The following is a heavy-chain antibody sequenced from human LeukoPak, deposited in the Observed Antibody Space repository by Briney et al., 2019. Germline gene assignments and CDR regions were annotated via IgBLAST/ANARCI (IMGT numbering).Heavy chain of an antibody. CDR2: ISYDGSNK. V-gene: IGHV3-30*19. CDR3: ARTGASSSWYRPYFDY. Sequence: GRSLTLSCAASGFTFSSYGMHWVRQAPGEGLEWVAVISYDGSNKYYADSVKGRFTISRDNSKNTLYLQMNSLRAEDTAVYYCARTGASSSWYRPYFDYWGQGTLVTVSS. J-gene: IGHJ4*02. CDR1: GFTFSSYG. D-gene: IGHD6-13*01.